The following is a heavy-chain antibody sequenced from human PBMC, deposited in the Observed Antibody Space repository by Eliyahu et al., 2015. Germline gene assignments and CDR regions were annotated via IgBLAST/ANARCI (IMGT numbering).Heavy chain of an antibody. V-gene: IGHV3-7*05. CDR1: GFTFSDYW. CDR3: TRELRGTMVRGIIDY. CDR2: INQDGSEK. J-gene: IGHJ4*02. Sequence: VQLVESGGGLVXPGGSXKLACAAXGFTFSDYWMNWVRQAPGRGLECVANINQDGSEKYYLDSVKGRFTVARDNAKNSLSLQMNSLRAEDTAVYYCTRELRGTMVRGIIDYWGQGALVTVSS. D-gene: IGHD3-10*01.